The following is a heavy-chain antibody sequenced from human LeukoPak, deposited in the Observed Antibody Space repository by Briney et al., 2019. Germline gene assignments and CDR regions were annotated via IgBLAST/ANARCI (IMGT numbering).Heavy chain of an antibody. D-gene: IGHD2-15*01. V-gene: IGHV3-73*01. CDR3: TRQDCSGGSCSYVDY. CDR2: IRSKPNSYTT. J-gene: IGHJ4*02. CDR1: GFTFSGFY. Sequence: GGSLRLSCAASGFTFSGFYMHWVRQASGKGLEWVGLIRSKPNSYTTVYAASAQVRFTISRDDSKNTAYLQMSSLKAEDTAVYYCTRQDCSGGSCSYVDYWGQGTLVTVSS.